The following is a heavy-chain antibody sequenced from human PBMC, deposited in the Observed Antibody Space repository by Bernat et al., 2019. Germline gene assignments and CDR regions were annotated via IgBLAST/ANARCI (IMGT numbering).Heavy chain of an antibody. CDR3: ARLAAAGTKTDY. J-gene: IGHJ4*02. V-gene: IGHV4-34*01. CDR2: INHSGST. Sequence: QVQLQQWGAGLLKPSETLSLTCAVSGGSFSGYYWSWIRQPPGKGLEWIGEINHSGSTTYNTSLKSRVTISVDTSKNQFSLKLSYVTAADTAVYYCARLAAAGTKTDYWGQGTLVTVSS. D-gene: IGHD6-13*01. CDR1: GGSFSGYY.